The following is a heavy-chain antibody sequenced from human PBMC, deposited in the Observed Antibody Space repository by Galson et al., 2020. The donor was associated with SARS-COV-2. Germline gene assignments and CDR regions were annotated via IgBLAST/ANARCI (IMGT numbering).Heavy chain of an antibody. Sequence: SETLSLTCTVSGGSISSGDYYWSWIRQPPGKGLEWIGYIYYSGSTYYNPSLKSRVTISVDTFKNQFSLKLSSVTAADTAVYYCARESRVLRYFDWLRQEQYYYYYGMDVWGQGTTVTVSS. V-gene: IGHV4-30-4*01. CDR2: IYYSGST. CDR1: GGSISSGDYY. CDR3: ARESRVLRYFDWLRQEQYYYYYGMDV. D-gene: IGHD3-9*01. J-gene: IGHJ6*02.